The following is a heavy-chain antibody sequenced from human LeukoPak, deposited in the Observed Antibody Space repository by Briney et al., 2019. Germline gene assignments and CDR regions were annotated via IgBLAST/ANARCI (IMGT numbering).Heavy chain of an antibody. CDR1: GFNFSHNA. D-gene: IGHD1-26*01. J-gene: IGHJ2*01. CDR3: ARQGPEWQLLFGFFDL. CDR2: ISFDGRVP. Sequence: PGGSLRLSCAASGFNFSHNAMHWVRQAPGKGLEWVAVISFDGRVPHSADSVKGRFTISRGNSKSTLYLQVSSLRPEDTAVYYCARQGPEWQLLFGFFDLWGRGTLVTVSS. V-gene: IGHV3-30*15.